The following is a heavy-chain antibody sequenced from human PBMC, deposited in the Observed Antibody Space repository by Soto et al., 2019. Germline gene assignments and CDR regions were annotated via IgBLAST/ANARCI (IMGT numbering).Heavy chain of an antibody. CDR2: IRSKGNSYAT. CDR1: GLTFSGSV. D-gene: IGHD7-27*01. J-gene: IGHJ6*02. V-gene: IGHV3-73*01. CDR3: TKVPNWDTSLGYYYGMDV. Sequence: GGPLRLSCAASGLTFSGSVMHWARQASGKGLEWVGRIRSKGNSYATAYAASVKGRFTISRDDSKKMAYLQMSSLKTEDTAVYYCTKVPNWDTSLGYYYGMDVWGQGTTVTVSS.